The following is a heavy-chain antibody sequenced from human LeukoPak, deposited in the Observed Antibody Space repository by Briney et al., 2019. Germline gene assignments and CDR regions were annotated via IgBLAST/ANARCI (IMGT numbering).Heavy chain of an antibody. CDR1: GGSISSGDFY. CDR2: MHYSGNT. J-gene: IGHJ6*02. D-gene: IGHD3-9*01. V-gene: IGHV4-30-4*01. CDR3: ARLVTGYYAVDV. Sequence: SETLSLTCTVSGGSISSGDFYWSWIRQPPGKGLEWIGSMHYSGNTHYNSSLRSRVSILVDPSKNQVSLKLTSVTAADTAVYYCARLVTGYYAVDVWGQGTTVTVSS.